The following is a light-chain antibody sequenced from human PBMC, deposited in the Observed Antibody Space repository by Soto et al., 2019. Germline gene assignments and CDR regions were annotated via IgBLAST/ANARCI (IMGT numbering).Light chain of an antibody. Sequence: DIQMTQSPSTLSASVGDRVTITFRASQSVTSYLDWYQQKPGKAPKLLIYGASSLQSGVPSRFSGSGSGTDFTLTISSLQPEDFATYYCQQSYSTWTFGQGTKVDI. J-gene: IGKJ1*01. CDR2: GAS. V-gene: IGKV1-39*01. CDR3: QQSYSTWT. CDR1: QSVTSY.